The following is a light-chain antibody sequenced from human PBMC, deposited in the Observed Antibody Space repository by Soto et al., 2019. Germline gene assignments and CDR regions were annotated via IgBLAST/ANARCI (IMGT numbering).Light chain of an antibody. CDR3: AAWDDSLSGQWV. V-gene: IGLV1-47*01. CDR1: SSNIGSNY. Sequence: QSVLTQPPSASGTPGQTVTISCSGSSSNIGSNYVYWYQQLPGTAPKLLINRNNQRPSGVPDRFSGSKSGTSASLAISGLRSEDEADYYCAAWDDSLSGQWVFGGGTKVTVL. CDR2: RNN. J-gene: IGLJ3*02.